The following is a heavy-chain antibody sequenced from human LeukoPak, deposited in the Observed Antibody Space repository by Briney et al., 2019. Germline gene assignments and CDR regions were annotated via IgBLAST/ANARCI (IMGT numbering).Heavy chain of an antibody. Sequence: GGSLRLSCTASGFTFSSYAIHWVPRAPGKGLEGVAVYRSNELIKALQTPVKGRFTVSRDNSKNTVYLQMNSLRAEDTAVYYCARVQGGQPPEYDYGDYGGREHDAFDIWGQGTMVTVSS. V-gene: IGHV3-33*01. D-gene: IGHD4-17*01. CDR2: YRSNELI. CDR1: GFTFSSYA. CDR3: ARVQGGQPPEYDYGDYGGREHDAFDI. J-gene: IGHJ3*02.